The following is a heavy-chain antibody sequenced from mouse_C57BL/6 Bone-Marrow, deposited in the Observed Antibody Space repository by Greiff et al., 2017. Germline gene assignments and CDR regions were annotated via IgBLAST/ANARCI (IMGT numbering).Heavy chain of an antibody. J-gene: IGHJ2*01. CDR3: SRGRSYYFDY. CDR1: GYTFTGYW. Sequence: QVQLKESGAELMKPGASVKLSCKATGYTFTGYWIEWVKQRPGHGLEWIGEILPGSGGTNYNEKFKGKATFTADTSSNTAYLQLSSLTTEASDIYYCSRGRSYYFDYWGQGTTLTVSS. CDR2: ILPGSGGT. V-gene: IGHV1-9*01.